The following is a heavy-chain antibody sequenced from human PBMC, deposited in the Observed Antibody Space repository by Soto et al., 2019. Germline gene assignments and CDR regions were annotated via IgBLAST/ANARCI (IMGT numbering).Heavy chain of an antibody. V-gene: IGHV1-46*03. CDR1: GYTFTSYY. D-gene: IGHD2-21*01. CDR2: INPSGGST. J-gene: IGHJ6*03. CDR3: ARAGGEHYYYYYMDV. Sequence: ASVKVSCKASGYTFTSYYMHWVRQAPGQGLEWKGIINPSGGSTSYAQKFQGRVTMTRDTSTSTVYMELSSLRSDDTSVYYCARAGGEHYYYYYMDVWGKGTTVTVSS.